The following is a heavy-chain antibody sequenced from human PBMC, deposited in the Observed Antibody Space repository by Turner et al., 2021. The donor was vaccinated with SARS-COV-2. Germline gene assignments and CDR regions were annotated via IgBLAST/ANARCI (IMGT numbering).Heavy chain of an antibody. CDR3: ARLGFCSGGSCSFDH. CDR1: GGSIYSSSYY. D-gene: IGHD2-15*01. Sequence: QLQLQESGPGLVKPSATMSLTCSVCGGSIYSSSYYWGWVRQPPGKGLGWLGTIYYTGSAYYNPSLKSRVAISVRTSTTQFSLKLRSVTSADTAVYYCARLGFCSGGSCSFDHWGQGTMVTVS. J-gene: IGHJ4*02. CDR2: IYYTGSA. V-gene: IGHV4-39*01.